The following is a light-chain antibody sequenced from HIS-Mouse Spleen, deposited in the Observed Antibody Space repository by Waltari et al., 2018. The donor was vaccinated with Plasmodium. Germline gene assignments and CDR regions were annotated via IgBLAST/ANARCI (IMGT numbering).Light chain of an antibody. Sequence: EIVLTQSPATLSLSPGERATLSCRASQSVSSYLAWYQQKPGQAPRLLIYDASNRAPGRPARFSGSGSGTDFTLTISSLEPEDFAVYYCQQRSNWWTFGQGTKVEIK. CDR2: DAS. V-gene: IGKV3-11*01. CDR1: QSVSSY. CDR3: QQRSNWWT. J-gene: IGKJ1*01.